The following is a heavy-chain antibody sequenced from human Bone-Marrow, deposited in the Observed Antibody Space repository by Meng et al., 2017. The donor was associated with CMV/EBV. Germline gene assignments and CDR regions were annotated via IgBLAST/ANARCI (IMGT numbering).Heavy chain of an antibody. CDR1: GFSFNYYC. V-gene: IGHV3-69-1*01. Sequence: GESLKISCAASGFSFNYYCVYRVRQAPGKGLDWVTFSADSVKGRFTISRDNAKNSLYLQMNSLRAEDTAVYYCARAFSRSGFDNWFDPWGQRTLVTVSS. CDR2: S. CDR3: ARAFSRSGFDNWFDP. D-gene: IGHD3-3*01. J-gene: IGHJ5*02.